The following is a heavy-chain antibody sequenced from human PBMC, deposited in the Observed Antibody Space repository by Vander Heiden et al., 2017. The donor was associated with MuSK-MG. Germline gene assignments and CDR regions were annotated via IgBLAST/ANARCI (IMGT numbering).Heavy chain of an antibody. CDR1: GYSLTSYW. V-gene: IGHV5-10-1*03. J-gene: IGHJ6*02. CDR3: ARPTRYYDSSGYYPLGMDV. CDR2: IDPSDSYT. Sequence: EVQLVQSGAEAKKPGESLRISCKGSGYSLTSYWISWVRQMPGKGLEWMGRIDPSDSYTNYSPSFQGHVTISADKSISTAYLQWSSLKASDTAMYYCARPTRYYDSSGYYPLGMDVWGQGTTVTVSS. D-gene: IGHD3-22*01.